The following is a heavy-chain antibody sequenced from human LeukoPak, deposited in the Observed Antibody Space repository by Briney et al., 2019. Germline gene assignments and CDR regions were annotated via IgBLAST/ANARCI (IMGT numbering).Heavy chain of an antibody. CDR2: IYYSGST. CDR1: GGSFSGYY. J-gene: IGHJ4*02. Sequence: SETLSLTCAVYGGSFSGYYWSWIRQPPGKGLEWIGYIYYSGSTNYNPSLKSRVTISVDTSKNQFSLKLSSVTAADTAVYYCAREGSGWYPGPVDYWGQGTLVTVSS. V-gene: IGHV4-59*01. D-gene: IGHD6-19*01. CDR3: AREGSGWYPGPVDY.